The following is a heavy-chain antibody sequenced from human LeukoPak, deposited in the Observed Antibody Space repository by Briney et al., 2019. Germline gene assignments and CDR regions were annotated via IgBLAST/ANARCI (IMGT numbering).Heavy chain of an antibody. Sequence: PGGSLRPSCAASGFTFSSYGMHWVRQAPGKGLEGVAFIRYDGSNKYYADSVKGRFTISRDNSKNTLYLQMNSLRAEDTAVYYCAKEPSSSWYYFDYWGQGTLVTVSS. CDR1: GFTFSSYG. D-gene: IGHD6-13*01. J-gene: IGHJ4*02. V-gene: IGHV3-30*02. CDR2: IRYDGSNK. CDR3: AKEPSSSWYYFDY.